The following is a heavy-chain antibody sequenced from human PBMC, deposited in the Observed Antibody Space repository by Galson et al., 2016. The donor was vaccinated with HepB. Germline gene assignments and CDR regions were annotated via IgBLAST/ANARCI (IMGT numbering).Heavy chain of an antibody. V-gene: IGHV4-34*01. CDR2: IDHRGDT. D-gene: IGHD3-10*01. CDR1: GGSFNNYY. Sequence: SETLSLTCAVYGGSFNNYYWTWIRQPPGRGLEWIGEIDHRGDTNKNPSLKNRVIMSVDTPKNQVSLKVTSVTAADTAVYYCTRGRRGVVREPFDPWGQGTMVTVSA. CDR3: TRGRRGVVREPFDP. J-gene: IGHJ5*02.